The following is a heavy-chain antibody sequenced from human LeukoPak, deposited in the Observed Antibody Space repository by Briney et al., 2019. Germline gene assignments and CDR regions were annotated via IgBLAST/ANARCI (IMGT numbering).Heavy chain of an antibody. V-gene: IGHV3-74*01. CDR3: ARESGYSYGLAGFFDY. J-gene: IGHJ4*02. CDR2: INGDGSTT. Sequence: GGSLRLSCAAYGFTFSNYWMHWVRQGPGKGLVWVSRINGDGSTTHYADSVKGRFTISRDDSKNTLYLQMNSLRAEDTAVYYCARESGYSYGLAGFFDYWGQGTLVTVSS. CDR1: GFTFSNYW. D-gene: IGHD5-18*01.